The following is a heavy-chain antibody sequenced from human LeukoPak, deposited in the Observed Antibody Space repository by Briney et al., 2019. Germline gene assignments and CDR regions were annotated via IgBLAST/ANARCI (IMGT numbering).Heavy chain of an antibody. CDR2: ISGSGGTT. CDR1: GFTFSSYA. CDR3: AKDSGPGSLTTVYYYGMDV. D-gene: IGHD4-11*01. V-gene: IGHV3-23*01. Sequence: PGGSLRLSCAASGFTFSSYAMGWVRQAPGKGLEWVSTISGSGGTTYYADSVKGRFTISRDNSKNTLYLQMNSLRAEDTAVYYCAKDSGPGSLTTVYYYGMDVWGQGTTVTVSS. J-gene: IGHJ6*02.